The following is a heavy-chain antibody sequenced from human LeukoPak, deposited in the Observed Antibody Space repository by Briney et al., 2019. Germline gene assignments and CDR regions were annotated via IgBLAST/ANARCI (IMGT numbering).Heavy chain of an antibody. Sequence: SQTLSLTCTVSGGSISSGSYYWRWIRQPPGKGLEWIVRIYTSGSTNYNPSLNRRVTISVDTSKNQFSLKLSSVTAADTAVYYCARDLSAPLKYYYDSSGSYYFDYWGQGTLVTVSS. J-gene: IGHJ4*02. CDR2: IYTSGST. D-gene: IGHD3-22*01. CDR3: ARDLSAPLKYYYDSSGSYYFDY. CDR1: GGSISSGSYY. V-gene: IGHV4-61*02.